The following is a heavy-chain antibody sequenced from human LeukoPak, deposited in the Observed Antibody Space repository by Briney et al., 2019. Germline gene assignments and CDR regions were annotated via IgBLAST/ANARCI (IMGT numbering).Heavy chain of an antibody. CDR1: GFTFSSYA. V-gene: IGHV3-23*01. J-gene: IGHJ4*02. CDR3: AKDRLIVVVTATIDY. D-gene: IGHD2-21*02. CDR2: ISGSGGST. Sequence: GGSLRLSCAASGFTFSSYAMSWVRQAPGKGLEWVSAISGSGGSTYYADSVKGRFTISRDNSKNTLYLQMNSLRAEDTAVYYCAKDRLIVVVTATIDYWGQGTLVTVSS.